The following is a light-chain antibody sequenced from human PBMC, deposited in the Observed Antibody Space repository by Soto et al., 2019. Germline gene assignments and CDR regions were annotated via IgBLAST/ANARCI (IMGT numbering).Light chain of an antibody. CDR2: GTF. V-gene: IGKV3-20*01. CDR3: QQYGDSPWT. CDR1: QSVGSTY. Sequence: EIVLTQSPGTLSLSPGERATLSCRASQSVGSTYLAWYQQKPGQAPRLLIYGTFSRATAIPDRFSGSGSGTDFPLTLSRLEPEDVAVYYCQQYGDSPWTFGQGTKVQI. J-gene: IGKJ1*01.